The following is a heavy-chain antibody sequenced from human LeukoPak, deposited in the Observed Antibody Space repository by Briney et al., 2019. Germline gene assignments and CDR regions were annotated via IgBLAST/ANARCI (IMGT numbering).Heavy chain of an antibody. J-gene: IGHJ4*02. V-gene: IGHV3-23*01. CDR2: VRGSGDNT. CDR3: AKGSYYDSSGSFYFDY. D-gene: IGHD3-22*01. CDR1: GYTFSSYA. Sequence: GGSLRLSCAASGYTFSSYAKSWVREAPGKGLEWVSGVRGSGDNTYYADSVKGRFTISRDNSKNTLYVQVNSLGTEDTAAYYCAKGSYYDSSGSFYFDYWGQGTLVTVSS.